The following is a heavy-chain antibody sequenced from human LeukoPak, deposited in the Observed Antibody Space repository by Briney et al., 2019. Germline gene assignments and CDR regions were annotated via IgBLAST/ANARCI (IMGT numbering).Heavy chain of an antibody. CDR3: ARDSHIQVFSRKNYYYYMDV. CDR1: RFTFSHYW. J-gene: IGHJ6*03. Sequence: GGSLRLSCAASRFTFSHYWMSWVRQAPGKGLEGVANIREDGNEKYYVDSLKGRFTISRDNAKDSLYLQTNNLRAEDTAVYYCARDSHIQVFSRKNYYYYMDVWGKGTTVTVSS. CDR2: IREDGNEK. V-gene: IGHV3-7*01. D-gene: IGHD3-9*01.